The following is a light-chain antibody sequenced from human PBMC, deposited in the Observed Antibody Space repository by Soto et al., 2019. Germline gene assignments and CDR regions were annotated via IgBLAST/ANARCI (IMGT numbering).Light chain of an antibody. CDR1: SSNIANNY. V-gene: IGLV1-51*02. CDR3: GTWDSSLSAYV. CDR2: ENN. J-gene: IGLJ1*01. Sequence: QSVLTQPPSVSAAPGQKVTISCSGSSSNIANNYVSWYQQLPGTAPKLLIYENNKRPSGIPDRFSGSKSGTSATLGITGLQTGDEADYYCGTWDSSLSAYVFGTGTRSPS.